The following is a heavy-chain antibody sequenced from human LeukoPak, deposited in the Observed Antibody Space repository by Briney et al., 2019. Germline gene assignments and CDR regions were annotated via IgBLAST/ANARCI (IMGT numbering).Heavy chain of an antibody. J-gene: IGHJ4*02. Sequence: GGSLRLSCAASGFTFRNYGMHWVRQAPGKGLEGVAIICYDGSNKYYADSVKGRFTISRDNSKNTLDLQMNSPRAEDTAVYYCATVRRRDSSRWYFDYWGQGTLVTVSS. CDR3: ATVRRRDSSRWYFDY. V-gene: IGHV3-33*01. D-gene: IGHD6-13*01. CDR1: GFTFRNYG. CDR2: ICYDGSNK.